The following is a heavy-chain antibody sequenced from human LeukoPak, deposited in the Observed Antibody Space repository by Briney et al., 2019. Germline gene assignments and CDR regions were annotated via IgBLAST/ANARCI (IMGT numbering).Heavy chain of an antibody. CDR3: ARSGIAAAGTKDY. V-gene: IGHV3-21*01. J-gene: IGHJ4*02. CDR1: GFTFSSYS. CDR2: ISSSSYI. Sequence: GGSLRLACAASGFTFSSYSMNWVRQAPGKGREWVSSISSSSYIYYADSVNGPFTISRDNAKNSLSLQMNSLSAEDTAVYYCARSGIAAAGTKDYWGQGTLVTVSS. D-gene: IGHD6-13*01.